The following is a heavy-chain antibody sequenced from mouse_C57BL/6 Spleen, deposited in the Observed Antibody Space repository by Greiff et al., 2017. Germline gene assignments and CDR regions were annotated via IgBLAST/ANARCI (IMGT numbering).Heavy chain of an antibody. CDR1: GYTFTSYW. Sequence: QVQLQQPGAELVKPGASVKMSCKASGYTFTSYWITWVKQRPGQGLEWIGDIYPGSGSTNYNEKFKSKATLTVDTSSSTAYMQLSSLTSEDSAVYYGARERPIYDYDGFDYWGQGTTLTVSS. J-gene: IGHJ2*01. CDR3: ARERPIYDYDGFDY. CDR2: IYPGSGST. D-gene: IGHD2-4*01. V-gene: IGHV1-55*01.